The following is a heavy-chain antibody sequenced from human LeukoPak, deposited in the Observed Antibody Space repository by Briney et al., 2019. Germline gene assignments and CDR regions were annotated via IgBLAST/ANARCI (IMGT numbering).Heavy chain of an antibody. Sequence: GGSLRLSCAASGFTFSNYAMSWVRQAPGKGLEWVSAISGSGGDTHYADSVKGRFTISRDNSKNTLYLQMNSLRAEDTAVYYCAKRTAERAGSLDLWGRGTLVTVSS. D-gene: IGHD5-24*01. J-gene: IGHJ2*01. CDR3: AKRTAERAGSLDL. CDR2: ISGSGGDT. CDR1: GFTFSNYA. V-gene: IGHV3-23*01.